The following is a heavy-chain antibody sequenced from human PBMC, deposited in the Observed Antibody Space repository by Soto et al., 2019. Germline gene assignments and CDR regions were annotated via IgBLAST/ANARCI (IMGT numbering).Heavy chain of an antibody. D-gene: IGHD3-10*01. CDR3: ARSNLVRGVIIENWFDP. CDR1: GYTFTSYG. V-gene: IGHV1-18*01. Sequence: QVQLVQSGAEVKKPGASVKVSCKASGYTFTSYGISWVRQAPGQGLEWMGWISAYNGNTNYAQKLKGRVTMTTDTATSTAYMELRSLRSDDTAVYYCARSNLVRGVIIENWFDPWGQGTLVTVSS. CDR2: ISAYNGNT. J-gene: IGHJ5*02.